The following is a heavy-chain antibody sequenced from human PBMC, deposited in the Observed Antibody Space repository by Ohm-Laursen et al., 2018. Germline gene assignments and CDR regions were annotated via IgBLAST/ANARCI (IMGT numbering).Heavy chain of an antibody. CDR3: ARRANSAFPYYLDY. D-gene: IGHD1-26*01. CDR2: IHNSGST. J-gene: IGHJ4*02. CDR1: GGSISSYY. V-gene: IGHV4-59*08. Sequence: SDTLSLTCTVSGGSISSYYWGWVRQPPGKGLEWIGYIHNSGSTNYNPSLKSRVTIATDTSKNQLSLKLSSVTAADTAVYYCARRANSAFPYYLDYWGQGILVTVSS.